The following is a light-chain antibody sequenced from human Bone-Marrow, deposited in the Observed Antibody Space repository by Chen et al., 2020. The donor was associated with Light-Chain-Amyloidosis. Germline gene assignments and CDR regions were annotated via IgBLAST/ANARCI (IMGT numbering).Light chain of an antibody. J-gene: IGKJ2*01. CDR2: DAS. CDR1: QSISSW. Sequence: QMTQSPSPLSASVGDRVTITCRASQSISSWLAWYQQKPGKAPKLLIYDASSLESGVPARFSGSGSGTEFTLTISSLQPDDFATYYCQQYNSYSGYTFGQGTKLEIK. CDR3: QQYNSYSGYT. V-gene: IGKV1-5*01.